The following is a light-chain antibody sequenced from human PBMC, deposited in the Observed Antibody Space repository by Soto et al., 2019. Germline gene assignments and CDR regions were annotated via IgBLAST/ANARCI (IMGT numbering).Light chain of an antibody. CDR3: QHYNRYSAT. Sequence: EVVLTQSPGTQSLSPGERAALSCRASQSVSNNYLAWYQQKPGQAPRLLIYGASNRATGIPDRFSGSASGTEFTLTINSLQPDDFATYYCQHYNRYSATFGQGTKVDI. CDR2: GAS. CDR1: QSVSNNY. J-gene: IGKJ1*01. V-gene: IGKV3-20*01.